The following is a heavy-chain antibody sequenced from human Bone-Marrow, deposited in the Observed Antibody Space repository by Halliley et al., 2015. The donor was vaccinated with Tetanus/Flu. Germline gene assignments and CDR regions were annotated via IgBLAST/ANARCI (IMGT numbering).Heavy chain of an antibody. CDR3: ARGKKYSSGWYSSFDY. D-gene: IGHD6-19*01. Sequence: GEIYHSGRTNYNPSLKRRVTISVDKSRNQFSLKLPSVTAADTAVYYCARGKKYSSGWYSSFDYWGQGTLVTVSS. V-gene: IGHV4-4*02. CDR2: IYHSGRT. J-gene: IGHJ4*02.